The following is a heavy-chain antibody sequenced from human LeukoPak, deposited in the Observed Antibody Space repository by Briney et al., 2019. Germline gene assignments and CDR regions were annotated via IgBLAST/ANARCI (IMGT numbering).Heavy chain of an antibody. CDR2: FYYSGNT. CDR3: ARSTYYFDSTGFYPFDF. CDR1: GGSISGYF. Sequence: SSETLSLTCTVSGGSISGYFWSWIRESPGKGLGWIGCFYYSGNTNYNPSLKSRVTMSADTSKNQFSLKLTSVTAAHTAMYYCARSTYYFDSTGFYPFDFWGQGTLVTVSS. V-gene: IGHV4-59*01. D-gene: IGHD3-22*01. J-gene: IGHJ4*02.